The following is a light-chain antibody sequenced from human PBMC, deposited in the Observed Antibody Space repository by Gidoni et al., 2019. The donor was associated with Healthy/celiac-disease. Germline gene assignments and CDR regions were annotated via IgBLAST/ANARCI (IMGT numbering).Light chain of an antibody. CDR1: QDISNY. CDR3: QQYDNPLT. J-gene: IGKJ4*01. CDR2: DAS. Sequence: DIQMTQSPSSLSASVGDRVTITCQASQDISNYFNWYQQKPVKAPKLLIYDASNLETGVPSRFSGSGSGTDFTFTISSLQPEDIATYYCQQYDNPLTFGGGTKVEIK. V-gene: IGKV1-33*01.